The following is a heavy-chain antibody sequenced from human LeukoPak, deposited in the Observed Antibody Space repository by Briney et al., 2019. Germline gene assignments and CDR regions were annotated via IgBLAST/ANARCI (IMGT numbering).Heavy chain of an antibody. D-gene: IGHD4-11*01. CDR3: ARRTVTIVSNWFDP. J-gene: IGHJ5*02. V-gene: IGHV4-59*08. CDR1: GGSISSYY. Sequence: SETLSLTCTVSGGSISSYYWRWMRQPPGKGLEGIGYIYYSGSTNYNPSLKSRVTISVDTSKNQFSLKLSSVTAADTAVYYCARRTVTIVSNWFDPWGQGTLVTVSS. CDR2: IYYSGST.